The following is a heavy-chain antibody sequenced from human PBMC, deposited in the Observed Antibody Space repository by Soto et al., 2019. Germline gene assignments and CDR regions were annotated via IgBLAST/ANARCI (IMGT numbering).Heavy chain of an antibody. J-gene: IGHJ5*02. Sequence: QVQLQESGPGLVKPSQTLSLTCTVSGGSISSGGYYWSWIRQHPGKGLEWIGYIYYSGSTYYNPTLKSRVTIXXDXAXXQFSLKLSSVTAADTAVYYCARWGVVVPAAIGFDPWGQGTLVTVSS. CDR1: GGSISSGGYY. CDR2: IYYSGST. D-gene: IGHD2-2*02. V-gene: IGHV4-31*03. CDR3: ARWGVVVPAAIGFDP.